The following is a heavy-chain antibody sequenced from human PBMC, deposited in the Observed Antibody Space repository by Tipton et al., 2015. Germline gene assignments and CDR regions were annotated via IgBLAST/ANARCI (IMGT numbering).Heavy chain of an antibody. CDR1: GGSISSGGYY. D-gene: IGHD3-22*01. J-gene: IGHJ3*02. Sequence: TLSLTCTVSGGSISSGGYYWSWIRQHPGKGLEWIGYIYYSGSTNYNPSLKSRVTISVDTSKNQFSLKLSSVTAADTAVYYCARGTKWLLLLKAFDIWGQGTMVTVSS. V-gene: IGHV4-61*08. CDR3: ARGTKWLLLLKAFDI. CDR2: IYYSGST.